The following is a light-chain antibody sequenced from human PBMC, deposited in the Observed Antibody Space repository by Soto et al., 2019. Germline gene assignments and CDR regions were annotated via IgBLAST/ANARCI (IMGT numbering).Light chain of an antibody. Sequence: DIQMTQSPSTLSASVGDRVTITCRASQSISSWLAWYQQKPGKAPKLLIYKASSLESGVPSRFSGSGSGTEFTLTISSLXPDDFATYYCQQYNSYSPLTFGGGTKVDTK. J-gene: IGKJ4*01. CDR2: KAS. CDR1: QSISSW. CDR3: QQYNSYSPLT. V-gene: IGKV1-5*03.